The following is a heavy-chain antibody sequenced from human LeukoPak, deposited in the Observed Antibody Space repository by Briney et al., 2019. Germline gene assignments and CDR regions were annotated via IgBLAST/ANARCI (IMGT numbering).Heavy chain of an antibody. CDR3: AKGNSGSYLMHFDY. CDR1: GFTFSSYD. CDR2: FSASGGST. Sequence: GGSLRLSCAASGFTFSSYDMSWVRQAPGKGLEWVSGFSASGGSTYYADSVKGRFTISRDNSKNTLYLQMNSLRAEDTAVYYCAKGNSGSYLMHFDYWGQGTLVTVSS. J-gene: IGHJ4*02. V-gene: IGHV3-23*01. D-gene: IGHD1-26*01.